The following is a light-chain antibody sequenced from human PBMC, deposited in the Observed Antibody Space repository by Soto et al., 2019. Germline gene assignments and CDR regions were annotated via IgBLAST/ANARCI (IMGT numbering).Light chain of an antibody. CDR3: GSITSSSTSV. CDR2: DVT. CDR1: SSNIGDNP. V-gene: IGLV2-14*01. J-gene: IGLJ1*01. Sequence: QSFLTQPPSASGTPGQRITISCSGSSSNIGDNPVSWYQHQPGKAPKLIIYDVTKRPSGVSNRFSGSKSGNTASLTISGIQAEDEGDYYCGSITSSSTSVFGTGTKVTVL.